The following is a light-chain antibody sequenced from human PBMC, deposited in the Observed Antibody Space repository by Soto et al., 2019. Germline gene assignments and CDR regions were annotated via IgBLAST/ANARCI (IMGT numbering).Light chain of an antibody. CDR2: DVS. CDR3: CSYAGTYV. V-gene: IGLV2-11*01. J-gene: IGLJ1*01. CDR1: SSDVGGYNY. Sequence: QSALTQPRSVSGSPGQSVTISCTGTSSDVGGYNYVSWYQQHPGKAPKLMIYDVSKRPSGVPDRFSGSKSGNTASLTISGLQAVDEADYYCCSYAGTYVFGTGTKGTVL.